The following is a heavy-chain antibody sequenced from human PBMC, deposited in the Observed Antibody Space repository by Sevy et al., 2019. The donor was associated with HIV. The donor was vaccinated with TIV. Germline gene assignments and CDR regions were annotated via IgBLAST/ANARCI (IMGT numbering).Heavy chain of an antibody. D-gene: IGHD3-10*01. CDR3: SRSMYGSGTYLNDY. J-gene: IGHJ4*02. V-gene: IGHV1-2*02. CDR1: GYTFTGYY. Sequence: ASVKVSCKASGYTFTGYYIHWVRQAPGQGLEWMGWINPNGGGTNYPQKFQGRVTMTGDTSISTAYMDLTRLRSDDTAVYYCSRSMYGSGTYLNDYWGQGTLVTVSS. CDR2: INPNGGGT.